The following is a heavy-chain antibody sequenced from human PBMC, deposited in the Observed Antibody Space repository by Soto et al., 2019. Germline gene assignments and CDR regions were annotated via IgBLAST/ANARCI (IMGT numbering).Heavy chain of an antibody. Sequence: SETLSLTCAVYGGSFSGYYWSWIRQPPGKGLEWIGEINHSGSTNYNPSLKSRVTISVDTSKNQFSLKLSSVTAADTAVYYCARGTVVTPSQGIDYWGQGTLVTVSS. D-gene: IGHD2-21*02. J-gene: IGHJ4*02. CDR1: GGSFSGYY. CDR3: ARGTVVTPSQGIDY. CDR2: INHSGST. V-gene: IGHV4-34*01.